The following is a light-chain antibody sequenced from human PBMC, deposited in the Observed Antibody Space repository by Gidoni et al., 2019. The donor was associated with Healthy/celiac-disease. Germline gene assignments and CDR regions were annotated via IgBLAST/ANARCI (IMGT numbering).Light chain of an antibody. CDR3: QQSYSTLNT. CDR1: QSISSY. J-gene: IGKJ3*01. Sequence: DIQMTQSPSSLSASVGDRVTITCRASQSISSYLNWYQQKPGKAPKLLIYAASSLQSRVPSRFSGSGSGTDFTLTISSLQPEDFATYYCQQSYSTLNTCGPGAKV. CDR2: AAS. V-gene: IGKV1-39*01.